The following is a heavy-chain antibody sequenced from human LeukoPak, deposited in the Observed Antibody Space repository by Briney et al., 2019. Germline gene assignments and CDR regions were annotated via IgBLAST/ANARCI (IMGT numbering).Heavy chain of an antibody. CDR3: ARSLRWLQALDY. D-gene: IGHD5-24*01. V-gene: IGHV3-11*01. J-gene: IGHJ4*02. CDR1: GFTFTNYA. Sequence: AGGSLRLSCATSGFTFTNYAMSWIRQAPGKGLEWVSYISSSGTTIYYADSVKGRFTISRDNAKNSLYLQMNSLRAEDTAVYYCARSLRWLQALDYWGQGTLVTVSS. CDR2: ISSSGTTI.